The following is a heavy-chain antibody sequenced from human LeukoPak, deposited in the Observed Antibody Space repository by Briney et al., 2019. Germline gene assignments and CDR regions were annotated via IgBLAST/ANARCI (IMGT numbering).Heavy chain of an antibody. Sequence: GGSLRLSCAASGFTFSSYAMSWVRQAPGKAPEWVSAIFQSGGTTYYADSVRGRFTISRDNSKNTLYLQMNSLRAEDTAVYYCAKDRLAVASYYFDYWGQGTLVTVPS. V-gene: IGHV3-23*01. D-gene: IGHD6-19*01. J-gene: IGHJ4*02. CDR2: IFQSGGTT. CDR1: GFTFSSYA. CDR3: AKDRLAVASYYFDY.